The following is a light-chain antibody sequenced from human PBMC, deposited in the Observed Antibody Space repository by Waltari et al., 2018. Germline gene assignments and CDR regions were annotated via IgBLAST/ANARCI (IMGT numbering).Light chain of an antibody. CDR3: QQYYTTRLT. V-gene: IGKV4-1*01. CDR2: WAS. Sequence: DIVLTQSPDSLSVSLGERATIHCKSSQSLLYTSDKNNYLAWFQHKRGQPPKLLIHWASAREPGVPDRFSGSGSGTDFTLTISSLQAEDVAVYYCQQYYTTRLTFGVGTNVEIK. CDR1: QSLLYTSDKNNY. J-gene: IGKJ4*01.